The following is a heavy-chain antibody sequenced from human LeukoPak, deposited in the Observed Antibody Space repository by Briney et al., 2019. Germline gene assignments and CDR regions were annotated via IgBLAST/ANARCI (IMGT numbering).Heavy chain of an antibody. CDR3: ARLKLGAYFDL. CDR2: VYNSGVT. J-gene: IGHJ2*01. D-gene: IGHD3-16*01. Sequence: PSETLSLTCTVSGGSTSSDYWSWIRQSPGKGLEWVGYVYNSGVTGKNPSLKSRVTILLDTSKNQCSLKLTSVSAADTAVYYCARLKLGAYFDLWGRGTLVTVSS. CDR1: GGSTSSDY. V-gene: IGHV4-59*08.